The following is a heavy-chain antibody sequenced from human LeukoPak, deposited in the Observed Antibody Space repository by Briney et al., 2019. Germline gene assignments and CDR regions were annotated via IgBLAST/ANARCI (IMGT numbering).Heavy chain of an antibody. D-gene: IGHD3-10*01. J-gene: IGHJ5*02. CDR1: GFTFSSYA. CDR2: ISGSGGST. Sequence: GSLRLSCAASGFTFSSYAMSWVRQAPGKGLEWVSGISGSGGSTYYADSVKGRFTISRDNSKNTLYLQMDSLRAEDTAVYYCAKDLGFGELLGWFDPWGQGTLVTVSS. CDR3: AKDLGFGELLGWFDP. V-gene: IGHV3-23*01.